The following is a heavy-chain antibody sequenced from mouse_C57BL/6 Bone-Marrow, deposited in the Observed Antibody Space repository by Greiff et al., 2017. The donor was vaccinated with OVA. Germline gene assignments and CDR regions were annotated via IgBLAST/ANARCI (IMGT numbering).Heavy chain of an antibody. J-gene: IGHJ4*01. V-gene: IGHV2-5*01. D-gene: IGHD1-1*01. CDR3: AKIPYGSSSLYAMDY. Sequence: VMLVESGPGLVQPSQSLSITCTVSGFSLTSYGVHWVRQSPGKGLEWLGVIWRGGSTDYNAAFMSRLSITKDNSKGQVFFKMNSLQADDTAIYYCAKIPYGSSSLYAMDYWGQGTSVTVSS. CDR1: GFSLTSYG. CDR2: IWRGGST.